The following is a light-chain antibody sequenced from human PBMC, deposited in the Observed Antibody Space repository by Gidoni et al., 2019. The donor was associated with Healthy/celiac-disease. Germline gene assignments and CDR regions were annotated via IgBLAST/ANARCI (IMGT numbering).Light chain of an antibody. J-gene: IGKJ4*01. CDR1: QSVSSY. Sequence: DIVLTQSPATLSLSPGERATLSCRASQSVSSYLAWYQQKPGQAPSLLIYDASNRATGIPARFSGSGSGTDFTLTISSLEPEDFAVYYCQQRSNWPLLTFGGXTKVEIK. CDR2: DAS. CDR3: QQRSNWPLLT. V-gene: IGKV3-11*01.